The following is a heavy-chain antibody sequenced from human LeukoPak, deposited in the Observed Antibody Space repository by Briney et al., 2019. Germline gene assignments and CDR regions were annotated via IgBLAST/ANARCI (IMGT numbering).Heavy chain of an antibody. CDR1: GGSFSGYY. CDR3: ARGLAAGTKY. V-gene: IGHV4-34*01. Sequence: PSETLSLTCAVYGGSFSGYYWSWIRQPPGKGLEWIGEINHSGSTNYNPSLKSRVTISVDTSKNQFSLKLSSVTAADTAVYYCARGLAAGTKYWGQGTLVTVPS. J-gene: IGHJ4*02. CDR2: INHSGST. D-gene: IGHD6-13*01.